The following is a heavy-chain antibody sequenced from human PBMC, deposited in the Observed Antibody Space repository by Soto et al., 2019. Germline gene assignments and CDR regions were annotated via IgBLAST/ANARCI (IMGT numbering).Heavy chain of an antibody. D-gene: IGHD2-21*01. CDR2: ISAYNGNT. Sequence: ASVKVSCKASGYTFTSYGISWVRQAPGQGLEWMGWISAYNGNTNYAQKLQGRVTMTTDTSTSTAYMELRSPRSDDTAVYYCARGALAYCGGDCYSWEYFDYWGQGTLVTVSS. CDR3: ARGALAYCGGDCYSWEYFDY. CDR1: GYTFTSYG. V-gene: IGHV1-18*01. J-gene: IGHJ4*02.